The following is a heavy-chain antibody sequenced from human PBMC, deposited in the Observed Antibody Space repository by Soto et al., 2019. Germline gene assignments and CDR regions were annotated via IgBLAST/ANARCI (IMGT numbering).Heavy chain of an antibody. CDR1: GYTFTSYA. V-gene: IGHV1-3*01. J-gene: IGHJ5*02. CDR2: INAGNGNT. Sequence: GASVKVSCKASGYTFTSYAMHWVRQAPGQRLEWMGWINAGNGNTKYSQKFQGRVTITRDTSASTAYMELSSLRSEDTAVYYCARDNDIVVVVAATRAVWFDPWGQGXLVTVYS. D-gene: IGHD2-15*01. CDR3: ARDNDIVVVVAATRAVWFDP.